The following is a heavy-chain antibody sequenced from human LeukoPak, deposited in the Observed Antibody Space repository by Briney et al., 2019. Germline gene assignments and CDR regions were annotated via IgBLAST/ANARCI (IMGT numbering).Heavy chain of an antibody. CDR1: GYSISSGYY. D-gene: IGHD6-13*01. V-gene: IGHV4-38-2*02. CDR2: IYHSGST. Sequence: SETLSLTCTVSGYSISSGYYWGWIRQPPGKGLEWIGNIYHSGSTYYNPSLKSRLTISVDTSKNQFSLKLSSVTAADTAVYYCASQQQLVLLDWFDPWGQGTQVTVSS. J-gene: IGHJ5*02. CDR3: ASQQQLVLLDWFDP.